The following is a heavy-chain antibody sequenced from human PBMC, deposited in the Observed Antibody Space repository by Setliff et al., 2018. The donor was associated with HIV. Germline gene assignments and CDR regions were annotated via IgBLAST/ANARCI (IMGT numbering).Heavy chain of an antibody. J-gene: IGHJ4*02. V-gene: IGHV4-38-2*02. CDR3: ARYSSGWYAHF. CDR2: IYHSGST. D-gene: IGHD6-19*01. Sequence: SETLSLTCTVSGHSITSDYQWGWIRQPPGKGLEWIGSIYHSGSTYYNPSLKSRVSISIDASKNHFSLNLTSVTAADTAVYYCARYSSGWYAHFWGQGTLVTVSS. CDR1: GHSITSDYQ.